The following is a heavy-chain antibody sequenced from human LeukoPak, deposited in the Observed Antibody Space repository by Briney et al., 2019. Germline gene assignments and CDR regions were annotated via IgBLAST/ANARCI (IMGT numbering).Heavy chain of an antibody. Sequence: SETLSLTGTVSGGSIISSYYWGWIRQPPGQGLEWIGNIYYSGSTYHNPSLKSRVTISVDTSKNQFSLKVTSVTAADSAIYYCARHVDGVGNDYWGQGTLVTVSS. CDR3: ARHVDGVGNDY. V-gene: IGHV4-39*01. CDR1: GGSIISSYY. D-gene: IGHD3-10*01. CDR2: IYYSGST. J-gene: IGHJ4*02.